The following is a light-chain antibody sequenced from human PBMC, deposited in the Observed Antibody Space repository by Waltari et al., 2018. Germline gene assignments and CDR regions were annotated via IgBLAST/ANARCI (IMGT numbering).Light chain of an antibody. Sequence: QSVLTQPPSVSGAPGQRVTISCTESSSNIGAGFDVHWYQHPPGTAPNLLSYGNTLRASGVPDRFSCSKSGTSASLAITGLQAEDEAVYDCQSFDNSLSVVFGGGTKLTVL. V-gene: IGLV1-40*01. CDR3: QSFDNSLSVV. CDR1: SSNIGAGFD. CDR2: GNT. J-gene: IGLJ3*02.